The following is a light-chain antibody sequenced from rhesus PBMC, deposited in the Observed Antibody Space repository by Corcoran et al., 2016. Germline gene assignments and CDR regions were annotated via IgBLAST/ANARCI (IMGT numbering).Light chain of an antibody. V-gene: IGKV1-94*01. CDR2: EAS. CDR3: LPLSLFPSP. Sequence: DIQRTQSPFSLSASVGDRVTVTCRASQAINKELSWYQQKPGKAPTVLIYEASTLQTGVSSRFSGSGSGTDYTFTITNRQPEDVPTYTCLPLSLFPSPFGRLTEV. CDR1: QAINKE. J-gene: IGKJ4*01.